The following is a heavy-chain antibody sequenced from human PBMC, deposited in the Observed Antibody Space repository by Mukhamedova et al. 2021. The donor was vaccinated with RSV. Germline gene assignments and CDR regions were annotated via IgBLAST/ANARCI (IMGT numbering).Heavy chain of an antibody. V-gene: IGHV4-31*02. J-gene: IGHJ4*02. Sequence: GSTYYNPSLKSRVTISVDTSKNQFSLKLSSVTAADTAVYYCARGYDMIVVVPYYFDYWGQGT. CDR3: ARGYDMIVVVPYYFDY. D-gene: IGHD3-22*01. CDR2: GST.